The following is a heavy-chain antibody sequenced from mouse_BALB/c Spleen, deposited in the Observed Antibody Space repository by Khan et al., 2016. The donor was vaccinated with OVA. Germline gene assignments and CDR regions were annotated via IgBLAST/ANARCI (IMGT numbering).Heavy chain of an antibody. D-gene: IGHD2-14*01. CDR1: GYTFTSYD. CDR3: ARGGYGGFAY. V-gene: IGHV1-85*01. CDR2: MFPGDGST. J-gene: IGHJ3*01. Sequence: VQLQESGAELVKPGASVKLSCKASGYTFTSYDINWVRQRPEQGLEWIGWMFPGDGSTKYNENFKGKATLTTDKSSSTAYMQLSRLTSEDSGAXFCARGGYGGFAYWGQGTLVTVSA.